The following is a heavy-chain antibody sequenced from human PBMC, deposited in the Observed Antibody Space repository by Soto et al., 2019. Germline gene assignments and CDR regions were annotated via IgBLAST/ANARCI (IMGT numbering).Heavy chain of an antibody. Sequence: GDSLKISCKGSGNNFTDYWIGWLRQMPGKGLEWMAIIWPDDSDARYSPSFEGYVTISVDKSITTAYLQWSSLRASDTATYYCARLKWLGNYGMDVWGQGTTVTVSS. J-gene: IGHJ6*02. CDR3: ARLKWLGNYGMDV. CDR2: IWPDDSDA. CDR1: GNNFTDYW. V-gene: IGHV5-51*01. D-gene: IGHD6-19*01.